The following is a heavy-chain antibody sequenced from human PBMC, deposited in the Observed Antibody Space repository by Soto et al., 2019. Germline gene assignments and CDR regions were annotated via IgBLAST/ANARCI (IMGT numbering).Heavy chain of an antibody. V-gene: IGHV5-51*01. CDR2: ISPDDSDT. CDR3: ARQQWVGRNYFYYGMDV. J-gene: IGHJ6*02. CDR1: GYSFNDYW. D-gene: IGHD6-19*01. Sequence: VEPLRISCKGSGYSFNDYWVAWVRKMPGKGLECLGIISPDDSDTRYSPSFQGQVTISADKSINTAYLQWSSLKASDTAMYYCARQQWVGRNYFYYGMDVWGQGTTVTVSS.